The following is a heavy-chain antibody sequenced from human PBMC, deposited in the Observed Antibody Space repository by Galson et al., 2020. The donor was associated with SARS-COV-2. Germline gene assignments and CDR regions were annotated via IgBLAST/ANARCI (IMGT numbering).Heavy chain of an antibody. CDR2: TNSDGSST. D-gene: IGHD6-13*01. J-gene: IGHJ4*02. CDR1: GFTFISYW. CDR3: ARDPGIGSSRTYYFDY. V-gene: IGHV3-74*01. Sequence: GGSLRLSCAASGFTFISYWMHWVRQAPGKWLVWVSRTNSDGSSTSYADSVKGRFTISRDNAKNTLYLQMNSLRAEDTAVYYCARDPGIGSSRTYYFDYWGQGTLVTVSS.